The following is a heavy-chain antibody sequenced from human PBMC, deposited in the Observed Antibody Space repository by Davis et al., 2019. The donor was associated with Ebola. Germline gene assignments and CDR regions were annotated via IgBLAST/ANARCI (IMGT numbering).Heavy chain of an antibody. Sequence: SVKVSCKASGGTFSSYAISWVRQAPGQGLEWMGGIIPIFGTANYAQKFQDRVTITADESTSTAYMELSSLRSEDTAVYYCARVTIFGVVSLDYWGQGTLVTVSS. J-gene: IGHJ4*02. CDR2: IIPIFGTA. CDR3: ARVTIFGVVSLDY. D-gene: IGHD3-3*01. CDR1: GGTFSSYA. V-gene: IGHV1-69*13.